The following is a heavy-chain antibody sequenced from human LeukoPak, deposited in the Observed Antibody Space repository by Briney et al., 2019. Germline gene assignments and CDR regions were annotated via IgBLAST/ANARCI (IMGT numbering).Heavy chain of an antibody. V-gene: IGHV4-61*02. Sequence: SQTLSLTCTVSGGSISSGSYYWSWIRQPAGKGLEWLGRIYTSGSTNYNPSLKSRVTISVDTSKNQFSLKLSSVTAADTAVYYCARDRGSGYYDNAFDIWGQGTMVTVSS. J-gene: IGHJ3*02. CDR3: ARDRGSGYYDNAFDI. CDR2: IYTSGST. D-gene: IGHD3-3*01. CDR1: GGSISSGSYY.